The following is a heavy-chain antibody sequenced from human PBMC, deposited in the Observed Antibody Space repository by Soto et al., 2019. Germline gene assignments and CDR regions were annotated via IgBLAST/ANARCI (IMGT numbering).Heavy chain of an antibody. CDR2: ISSSSSYI. CDR3: ARSPLSVGVPNWFDP. CDR1: GFTFSSYS. D-gene: IGHD3-3*01. J-gene: IGHJ5*02. V-gene: IGHV3-21*01. Sequence: PAGSLRLSCAAPGFTFSSYSMNWVRQAPGKGLEWVSSISSSSSYIYYADSVKGRFTISRDNAKNSLYLQMNSLRAEDTAVYYCARSPLSVGVPNWFDPWGQGTLVTVSS.